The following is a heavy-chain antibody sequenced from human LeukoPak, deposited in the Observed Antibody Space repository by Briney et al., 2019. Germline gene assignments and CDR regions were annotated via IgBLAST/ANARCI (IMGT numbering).Heavy chain of an antibody. CDR3: ARDLDDIVVVPAADRRDWFDP. CDR2: MNPNSGNT. CDR1: GYTFTSYD. D-gene: IGHD2-2*01. Sequence: ASVKVSCKASGYTFTSYDINWVRQATGQGLEWMGWMNPNSGNTGYAQKFQGRVTITRNTSISTAYMELSSLRSEDTAVYYCARDLDDIVVVPAADRRDWFDPWGQGTLVTVSS. J-gene: IGHJ5*02. V-gene: IGHV1-8*03.